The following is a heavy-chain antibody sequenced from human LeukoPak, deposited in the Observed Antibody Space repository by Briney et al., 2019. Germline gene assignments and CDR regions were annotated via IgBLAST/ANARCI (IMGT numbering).Heavy chain of an antibody. CDR3: AKDVNVLRFLEWLSPLYYYYYMDV. CDR2: ISGDGGST. V-gene: IGHV3-43*02. D-gene: IGHD3-3*01. CDR1: GLTFDDYA. J-gene: IGHJ6*03. Sequence: HPGGSLRLSCAASGLTFDDYAMHWVRQAPGKGLEWVSLISGDGGSTYYADSVKGRFTISRDNSKNSLYLQMSSLRTEDTALYYCAKDVNVLRFLEWLSPLYYYYYMDVWGKGTTVTVSS.